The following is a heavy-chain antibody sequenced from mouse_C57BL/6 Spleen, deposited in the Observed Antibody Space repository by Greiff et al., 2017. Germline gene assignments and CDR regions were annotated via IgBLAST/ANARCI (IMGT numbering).Heavy chain of an antibody. CDR1: GFSLTSYG. J-gene: IGHJ4*01. CDR3: ARNRDYEWAMDY. Sequence: QVQLKQSGPGLVQPSQSLSITCTASGFSLTSYGVHWVRQSPGKGLEWLGVIWSGGSAAYNAEFISRLSISTDTSKSQFFFKRNSLQADNTAIYYCARNRDYEWAMDYWGQGTSVTVSS. CDR2: IWSGGSA. V-gene: IGHV2-2*01. D-gene: IGHD2-4*01.